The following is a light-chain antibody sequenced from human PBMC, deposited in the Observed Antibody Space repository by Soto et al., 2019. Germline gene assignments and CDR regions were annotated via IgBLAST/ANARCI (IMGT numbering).Light chain of an antibody. V-gene: IGKV1-39*01. CDR1: QNINNY. CDR2: TAS. Sequence: DIQMTQSPSSLSASVGDRVSITCRASQNINNYLNGYQQKPGEAPNLPIPTASTLQTGAPSRFSGSASGTSFTRTFSSLQPEEFASYYCQQGYDIPLTFGQGTRLEVK. J-gene: IGKJ5*01. CDR3: QQGYDIPLT.